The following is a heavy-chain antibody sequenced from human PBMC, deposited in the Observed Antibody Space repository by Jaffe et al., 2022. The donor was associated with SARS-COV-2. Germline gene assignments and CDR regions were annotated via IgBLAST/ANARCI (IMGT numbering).Heavy chain of an antibody. V-gene: IGHV3-30*18. CDR2: ISYDGSNK. CDR1: GFTFSSYG. D-gene: IGHD2-2*01. J-gene: IGHJ4*02. Sequence: QVQLVESGGGVVQPGRSLRLSCAASGFTFSSYGMHWVRQAPGKGLEWVAVISYDGSNKYYADSVKGRFTISRDNSKNTLYLQMNSLRAEDTAVYYCAKTSCSSTSCYVLELPHFDYWGQGTLVTVSS. CDR3: AKTSCSSTSCYVLELPHFDY.